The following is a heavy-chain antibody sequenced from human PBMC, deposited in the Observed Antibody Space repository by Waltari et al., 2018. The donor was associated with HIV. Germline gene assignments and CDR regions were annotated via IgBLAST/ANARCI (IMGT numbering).Heavy chain of an antibody. D-gene: IGHD5-18*01. Sequence: EVQLVESGGGLVQSGRSLRLSCPASGFTFGDYAMSWFRQAPGKGLEWVGFIRSKTYGGTTEYAASVKDRFTISRDDSKSIAYLQMNSLKTEDTAVYYCSRSRGYSYGYADYWGQGTLVTVSS. J-gene: IGHJ4*02. CDR3: SRSRGYSYGYADY. V-gene: IGHV3-49*03. CDR2: IRSKTYGGTT. CDR1: GFTFGDYA.